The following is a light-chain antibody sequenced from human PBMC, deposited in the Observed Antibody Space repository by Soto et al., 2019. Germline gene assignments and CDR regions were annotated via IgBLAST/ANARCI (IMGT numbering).Light chain of an antibody. CDR2: GAS. Sequence: DIQMTQSPSSLSASVGDRVTITCRASQSITNYLNWYQQKPGKAPKLLIYGASSLQGGVPSRFSGSGSGTDFTLTISSLQPEDFATYYCQQSYSTPLFGPRTTVEIK. V-gene: IGKV1-39*01. CDR3: QQSYSTPL. CDR1: QSITNY. J-gene: IGKJ3*01.